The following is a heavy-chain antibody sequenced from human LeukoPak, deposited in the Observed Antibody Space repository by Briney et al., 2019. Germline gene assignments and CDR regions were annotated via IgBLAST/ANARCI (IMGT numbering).Heavy chain of an antibody. CDR3: ARDKLSYYDSSGYFDY. V-gene: IGHV1-69*05. CDR2: IIPIFGTA. Sequence: SVKVSCKASGGTFSSYAISWVRQAPGQGLEWMGGIIPIFGTANYAQKCQGRVTITTDESTSTAYMELSSLRSEDTAVYYCARDKLSYYDSSGYFDYWGQGTLVTVSS. J-gene: IGHJ4*02. D-gene: IGHD3-22*01. CDR1: GGTFSSYA.